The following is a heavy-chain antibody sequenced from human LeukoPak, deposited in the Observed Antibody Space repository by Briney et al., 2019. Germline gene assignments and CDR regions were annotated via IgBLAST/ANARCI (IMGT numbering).Heavy chain of an antibody. J-gene: IGHJ4*02. Sequence: PGGSLRLSCAASGFTFSSYSMNWVRQAPGKGLEWVSYISSSSSTIYYADSVKGRFTISRDNAKNSLYLQMNSLRAEDTAVYYCARDGYNCLDYWGQGTLVTVSS. CDR3: ARDGYNCLDY. D-gene: IGHD5-24*01. CDR1: GFTFSSYS. CDR2: ISSSSSTI. V-gene: IGHV3-48*04.